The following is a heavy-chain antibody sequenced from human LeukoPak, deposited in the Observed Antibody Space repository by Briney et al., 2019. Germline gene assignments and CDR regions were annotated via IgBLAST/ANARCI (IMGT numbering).Heavy chain of an antibody. D-gene: IGHD6-6*01. V-gene: IGHV3-23*01. CDR2: ISGSGGST. CDR3: AKAYSSSSYYFDY. Sequence: GGSLRLSCAVSGLTFSRYAMSWVRQAPGKGLEWVSAISGSGGSTYYADSVKGRFTISRDSTKNTLYLQMNSLRAEDTAVYYCAKAYSSSSYYFDYWAREPWSPSPQ. CDR1: GLTFSRYA. J-gene: IGHJ4*02.